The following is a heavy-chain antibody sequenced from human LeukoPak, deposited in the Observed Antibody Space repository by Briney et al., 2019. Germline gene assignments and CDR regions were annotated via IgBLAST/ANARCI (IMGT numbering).Heavy chain of an antibody. Sequence: PGGSLRLSCVGSEFSFRGYAMHWVRQAPGKGLEYVSTITSHGGGIFYANSVKGRFTISRDNSKNTVFLQMGSLRAEDMAVYYCASSDDYSYYYLEVWGRGTTATVSS. CDR3: ASSDDYSYYYLEV. CDR2: ITSHGGGI. D-gene: IGHD5-24*01. CDR1: EFSFRGYA. V-gene: IGHV3-64*01. J-gene: IGHJ6*03.